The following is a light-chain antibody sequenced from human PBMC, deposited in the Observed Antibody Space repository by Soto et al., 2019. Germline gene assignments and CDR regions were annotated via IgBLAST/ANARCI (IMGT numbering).Light chain of an antibody. CDR1: QSVSSY. Sequence: EIVLTQSPATLSFSPGERATLSCRASQSVSSYLAWYQQKPGQAPRLLIYDASSRATGIPARFTGSGSGTDFTLTITSLEPEDFAVYYCQQRTTWPLTFGGGTKVEIK. CDR3: QQRTTWPLT. CDR2: DAS. V-gene: IGKV3-11*01. J-gene: IGKJ4*01.